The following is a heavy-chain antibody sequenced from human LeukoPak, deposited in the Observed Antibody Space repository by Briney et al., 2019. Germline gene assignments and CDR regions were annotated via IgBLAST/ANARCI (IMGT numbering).Heavy chain of an antibody. V-gene: IGHV3-21*01. D-gene: IGHD3-10*01. Sequence: GGSRRLSCAASGFTFSSYSMNWVRQAPGKGLEWVSSISSSSSYIYYADSVKGRFTISRDNAKNSLYLQMNSLRAEDTAVYYCARDLMVRGRRYMDVWGKGTTVTVSS. CDR2: ISSSSSYI. CDR1: GFTFSSYS. J-gene: IGHJ6*03. CDR3: ARDLMVRGRRYMDV.